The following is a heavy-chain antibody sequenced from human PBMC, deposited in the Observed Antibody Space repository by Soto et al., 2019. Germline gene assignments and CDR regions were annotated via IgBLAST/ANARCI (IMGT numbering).Heavy chain of an antibody. CDR3: ARTYNSGYSFEH. J-gene: IGHJ4*02. Sequence: QVQLQESGPGLVQPSQTLSLSCTVSGGSITSGAYYWSWIRQHPGKGLEWIGYIYYSGTTYYNPSLKSRLTISLDTSRNQFSLEVNSVSAADTAVYYCARTYNSGYSFEHWGQGTLVTVSS. CDR1: GGSITSGAYY. D-gene: IGHD3-22*01. V-gene: IGHV4-31*03. CDR2: IYYSGTT.